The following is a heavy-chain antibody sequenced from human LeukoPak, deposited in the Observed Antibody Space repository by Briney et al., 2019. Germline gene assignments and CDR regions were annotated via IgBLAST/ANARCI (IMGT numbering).Heavy chain of an antibody. CDR1: GFTFSSYA. CDR3: ARSGYSYDLGNWFDP. CDR2: ISYDGSNK. V-gene: IGHV3-30*04. Sequence: GGSLRLSCAASGFTFSSYAMHWVRQAPGKGLEWVAVISYDGSNKYYADSVKGRFTISRDNSKNTLYLQMNSLRAEDTAVYYCARSGYSYDLGNWFDPWGQGTLVTVSS. D-gene: IGHD5-18*01. J-gene: IGHJ5*02.